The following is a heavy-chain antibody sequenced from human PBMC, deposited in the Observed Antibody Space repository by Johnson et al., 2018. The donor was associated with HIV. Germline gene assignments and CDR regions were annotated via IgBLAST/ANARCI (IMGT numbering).Heavy chain of an antibody. J-gene: IGHJ3*02. Sequence: MQLMESGGGVVRPGGSLRLSCAGSGFSFDDYGISWVRQAPGKGLEWVSGVSLIGGSTGYADSVKGRFTISRDNSKNTLYLQMNSLRAEDTAVYYCARPYDVISDYYLYSFDIWGQGTMVAVSS. D-gene: IGHD3-22*01. V-gene: IGHV3-20*04. CDR2: VSLIGGST. CDR1: GFSFDDYG. CDR3: ARPYDVISDYYLYSFDI.